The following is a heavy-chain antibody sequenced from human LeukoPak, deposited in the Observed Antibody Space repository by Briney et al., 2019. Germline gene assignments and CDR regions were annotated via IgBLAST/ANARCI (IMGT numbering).Heavy chain of an antibody. D-gene: IGHD6-19*01. V-gene: IGHV4-59*01. CDR2: IYYTGST. Sequence: PSETLSLTCTVSGGSITSYYWSWIRLPPGKGLEWIGYIYYTGSTNYNPSLKSRVTLSVDTSKNQFSLKLSSVTAADTAVYYCAGTQWHKAPFDYWGQGPLVTVSS. J-gene: IGHJ4*02. CDR3: AGTQWHKAPFDY. CDR1: GGSITSYY.